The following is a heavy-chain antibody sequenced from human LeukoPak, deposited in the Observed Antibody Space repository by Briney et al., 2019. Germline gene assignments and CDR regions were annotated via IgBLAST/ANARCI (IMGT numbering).Heavy chain of an antibody. CDR2: ISSSSSYI. J-gene: IGHJ4*02. CDR1: GSTFSSYS. Sequence: GGSLRLSCAASGSTFSSYSMNWVRQAPGKGLEWVSSISSSSSYIYYADSVKGRFTISRDNAKNSLYLQMNSLRAEDTAVYYCARVGTGLADDYWGQGTLVTVSS. D-gene: IGHD3/OR15-3a*01. CDR3: ARVGTGLADDY. V-gene: IGHV3-21*01.